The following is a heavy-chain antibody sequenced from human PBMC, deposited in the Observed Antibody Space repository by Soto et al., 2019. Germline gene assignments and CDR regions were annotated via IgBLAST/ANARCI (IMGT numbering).Heavy chain of an antibody. V-gene: IGHV3-15*01. Sequence: EVQLVESGGGLVKPGGSLRLSFAASGFTFSNAWMSWVRQAPGKGLEWVGRIKSKTDGGTTDYAAPVKGRFTISRDDSKNTLYLQMNSLKTEDTAVYYCTTAEAVAGAIDWFDPWGQGTLVTVSS. CDR1: GFTFSNAW. CDR3: TTAEAVAGAIDWFDP. D-gene: IGHD6-19*01. CDR2: IKSKTDGGTT. J-gene: IGHJ5*02.